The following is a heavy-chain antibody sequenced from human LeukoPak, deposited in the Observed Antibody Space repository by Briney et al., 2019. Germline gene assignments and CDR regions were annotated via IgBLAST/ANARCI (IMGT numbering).Heavy chain of an antibody. CDR1: GYTFTTYD. V-gene: IGHV1-69*04. CDR2: IIPILDIS. Sequence: SVKVSCKASGYTFTTYDINWVRQATGQGLEWMGRIIPILDISNYAQKFQGRVTITADKSTSTAYMELSSLRSEDTAVYYCARDRDVDYYDTSSSSSFDYWGQGTLVTVSS. J-gene: IGHJ4*02. D-gene: IGHD3-22*01. CDR3: ARDRDVDYYDTSSSSSFDY.